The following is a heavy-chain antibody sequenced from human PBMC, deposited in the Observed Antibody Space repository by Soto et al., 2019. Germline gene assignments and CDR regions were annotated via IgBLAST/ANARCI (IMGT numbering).Heavy chain of an antibody. J-gene: IGHJ6*03. CDR1: GLSFSNW. D-gene: IGHD6-6*01. Sequence: GGSRRLSCAASGLSFSNWMCWVRQAPGKGLEWVANIKQDGSEKYYVDSVKGRFTISRDNAKNSLYLQMNSLRAEDTAVYYCARVSSSYNYYYYYYMDVWGKGTTVTVSS. V-gene: IGHV3-7*01. CDR3: ARVSSSYNYYYYYYMDV. CDR2: IKQDGSEK.